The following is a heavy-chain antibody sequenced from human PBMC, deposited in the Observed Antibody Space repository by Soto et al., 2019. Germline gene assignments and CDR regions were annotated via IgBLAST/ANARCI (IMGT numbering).Heavy chain of an antibody. CDR3: ARDYYDILTGYYTDLGLDAFDI. CDR1: GFTFGSYG. Sequence: GGSLRLSCAASGFTFGSYGMHWVRQAPGKGLEWVAVIWYDGSNKYYADSVKGRFTISRDNSKNTLYLQMNSLRAEDTAVYYCARDYYDILTGYYTDLGLDAFDIWGQGTMVTVSS. D-gene: IGHD3-9*01. CDR2: IWYDGSNK. J-gene: IGHJ3*02. V-gene: IGHV3-33*01.